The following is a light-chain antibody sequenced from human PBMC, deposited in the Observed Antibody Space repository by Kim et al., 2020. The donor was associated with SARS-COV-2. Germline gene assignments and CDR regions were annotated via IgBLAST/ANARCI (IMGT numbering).Light chain of an antibody. J-gene: IGKJ5*01. CDR3: QQRGN. Sequence: VVRQSPATLSLSPGERATLSCRASQRVGTYLAWYQQKPGQVPRLLIYDASKRATGIPARFRGSGSGTDFTLTIGPLDRADFAVYYCQQRGNFGQGTQVEIK. V-gene: IGKV3-11*01. CDR2: DAS. CDR1: QRVGTY.